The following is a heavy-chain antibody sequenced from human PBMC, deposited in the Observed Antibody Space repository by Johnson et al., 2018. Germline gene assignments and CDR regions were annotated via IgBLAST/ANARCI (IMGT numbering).Heavy chain of an antibody. CDR3: ARGGYSRSWGYYYYGMDV. D-gene: IGHD6-6*01. J-gene: IGHJ6*02. CDR2: IIPIFGTA. V-gene: IGHV1-69*12. Sequence: QVQLVQSGAEVKKPGSSVKVSCKASGGTFSSYAISWVRQAPGQGLEWMGGIIPIFGTANYAQKFQGRVTVTADESTSTAYMELGSRRSEDTAVYYGARGGYSRSWGYYYYGMDVWGQGTPVTVSS. CDR1: GGTFSSYA.